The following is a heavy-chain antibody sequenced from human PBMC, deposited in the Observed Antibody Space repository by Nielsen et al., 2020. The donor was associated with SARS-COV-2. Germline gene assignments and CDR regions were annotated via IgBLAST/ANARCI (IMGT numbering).Heavy chain of an antibody. CDR3: ARSGTRSGWLKIDY. D-gene: IGHD6-19*01. J-gene: IGHJ4*02. V-gene: IGHV1-2*06. CDR2: INPNSGGT. CDR1: GYTSTGYY. Sequence: ASVKVSCKASGYTSTGYYMHWVRQAPGQGLEWMGRINPNSGGTNYAQKFQGRVTMTRDTSISTAYMELSRLRSDDTAVYYCARSGTRSGWLKIDYWGQGTLVTVSS.